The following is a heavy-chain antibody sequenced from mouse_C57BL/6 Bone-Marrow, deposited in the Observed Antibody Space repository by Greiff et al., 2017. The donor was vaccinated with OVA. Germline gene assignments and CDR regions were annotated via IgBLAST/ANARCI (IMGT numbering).Heavy chain of an antibody. V-gene: IGHV1-15*01. Sequence: VQGVESGAELVRPGASVTLSCKASGYTFTDYEMHWVKQTPVHGLEWIGAIDPETGGTAYNQKFKGKAILTADKSSSTAYMELRSLTSEDSAVYYCTNLTGNYFDYWGQGTTLTVSS. CDR1: GYTFTDYE. J-gene: IGHJ2*01. CDR3: TNLTGNYFDY. CDR2: IDPETGGT. D-gene: IGHD4-1*01.